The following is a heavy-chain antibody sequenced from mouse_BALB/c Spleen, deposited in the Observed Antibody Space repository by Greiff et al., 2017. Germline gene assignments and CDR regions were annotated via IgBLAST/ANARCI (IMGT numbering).Heavy chain of an antibody. CDR2: ISYSGST. Sequence: VQLQQSGPGLVKPSQSLSLTCTVTGYSITSDYAWNWIRQFPGNKLEWMGYISYSGSTSYNPSLKSRISITRDTSKNQFFLQLNSVTTEDTATYYCASLYYGNSLLWGQGTSVTVSS. V-gene: IGHV3-2*02. CDR3: ASLYYGNSLL. D-gene: IGHD2-1*01. J-gene: IGHJ4*01. CDR1: GYSITSDYA.